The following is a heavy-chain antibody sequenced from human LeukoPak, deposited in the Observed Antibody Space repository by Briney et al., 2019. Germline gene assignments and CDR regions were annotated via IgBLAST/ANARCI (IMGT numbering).Heavy chain of an antibody. CDR1: GYTFTSYA. CDR2: INTNTGNP. J-gene: IGHJ4*02. V-gene: IGHV7-4-1*02. D-gene: IGHD4-17*01. CDR3: ARPSGYGDYPYYFDY. Sequence: ASVKVSCKASGYTFTSYARNWVRQAPGQGLEWMGWINTNTGNPTYAQGFTGRFVFSLDTSVSTAYLQISSLKAEDTAVYYCARPSGYGDYPYYFDYWGQGTLVSVSS.